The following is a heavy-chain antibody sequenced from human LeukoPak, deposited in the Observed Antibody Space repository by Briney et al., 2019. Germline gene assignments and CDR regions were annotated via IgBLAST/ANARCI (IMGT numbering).Heavy chain of an antibody. V-gene: IGHV4-34*01. Sequence: PGGSLRLSCAASGFTFSSYWMNWVRQPPGKGLEWIGEINHSGSTNYNPSLKSRVTISVDTSKNQFSLKLSSVTAADTAVYYCARDYGDDVDYWGQGTLVTVSS. CDR1: GFTFSSYW. D-gene: IGHD4-17*01. J-gene: IGHJ4*02. CDR2: INHSGST. CDR3: ARDYGDDVDY.